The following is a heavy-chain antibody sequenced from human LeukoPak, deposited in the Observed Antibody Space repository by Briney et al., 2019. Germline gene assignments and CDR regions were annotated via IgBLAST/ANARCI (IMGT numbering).Heavy chain of an antibody. J-gene: IGHJ4*02. CDR3: ARAPYTMVRGANVDY. Sequence: PSETLSLTCTVSGGSISSSSYYWGWIRQPPGKGLEWIGSIYYSGSTYYNPSLKSRVTISVDTSKNQFSLKLSSVTAADTAVYYCARAPYTMVRGANVDYWGQGTLVTVSS. CDR2: IYYSGST. V-gene: IGHV4-39*07. CDR1: GGSISSSSYY. D-gene: IGHD3-10*01.